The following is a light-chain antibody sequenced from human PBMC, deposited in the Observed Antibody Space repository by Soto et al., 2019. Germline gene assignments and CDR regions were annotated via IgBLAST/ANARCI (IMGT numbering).Light chain of an antibody. V-gene: IGKV3-20*01. CDR2: GTS. J-gene: IGKJ5*01. Sequence: EIVLTQSPGTLSLSPGERATLSCRASQTVSSAYLAWYQQKPGQAPRLLIFGTSSRATGIPDRFSGSGSGTDFTLTIRRLEPVDFAVYYCQEYGSSVRTFGQGTRLEIK. CDR3: QEYGSSVRT. CDR1: QTVSSAY.